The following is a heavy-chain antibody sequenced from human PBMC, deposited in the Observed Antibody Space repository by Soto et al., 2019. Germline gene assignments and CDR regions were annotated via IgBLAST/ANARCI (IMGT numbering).Heavy chain of an antibody. D-gene: IGHD1-26*01. V-gene: IGHV3-49*03. Sequence: EVQLVESGGGLVQPGRSLRLACSASGFTFGDHSMSWFRQAPGKGLEWVAFIRRTPSGGTTEYAASVNGRFIMSRDESKSIAYLELNALKAEDTAVYYCVGEAGPTTKPWGDVDVRGKGSTITVCS. CDR3: VGEAGPTTKPWGDVDV. CDR2: IRRTPSGGTT. CDR1: GFTFGDHS. J-gene: IGHJ6*04.